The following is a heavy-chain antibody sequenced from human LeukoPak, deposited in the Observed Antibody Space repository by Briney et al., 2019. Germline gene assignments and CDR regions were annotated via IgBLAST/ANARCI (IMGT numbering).Heavy chain of an antibody. V-gene: IGHV3-21*04. Sequence: GGSLRLSCAASGFTFSSYSMNWVRQAPGKGLEWVSSISSSSSYIYYADSVKGRFTISRDNAKNSLYLQMNSLRAEDTALYYCAKGGRWLQFFDYWGQGTLVTVSS. CDR2: ISSSSSYI. CDR1: GFTFSSYS. D-gene: IGHD5-24*01. J-gene: IGHJ4*02. CDR3: AKGGRWLQFFDY.